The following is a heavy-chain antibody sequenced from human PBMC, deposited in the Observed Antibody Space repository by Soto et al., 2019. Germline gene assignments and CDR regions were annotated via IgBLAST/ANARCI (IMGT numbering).Heavy chain of an antibody. V-gene: IGHV3-33*03. CDR3: ASSFPARPGYCSGGSCTDY. J-gene: IGHJ4*02. D-gene: IGHD2-15*01. CDR2: IWYDGNNK. Sequence: GGSLRLSCAASGFTFSNYGIHWVRQAPGKGLEWVAVIWYDGNNKYYADSVKGRFTISRDNAKNSLYLQMNSLRAEDTAVYYCASSFPARPGYCSGGSCTDYWGQGTLVTVSS. CDR1: GFTFSNYG.